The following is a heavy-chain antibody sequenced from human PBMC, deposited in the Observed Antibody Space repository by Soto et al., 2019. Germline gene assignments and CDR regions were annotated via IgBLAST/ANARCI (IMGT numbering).Heavy chain of an antibody. CDR3: ARKMDGSGSYSY. Sequence: ASVKVSCKASGYTFTGYYMHWVRQAPGQGPEWMGWINPNSGGTNYAQKFQGRVTMTRDTSISTAYMELSRLRSDDTAVYYCARKMDGSGSYSYWGQGTLVTVS. V-gene: IGHV1-2*02. CDR2: INPNSGGT. CDR1: GYTFTGYY. J-gene: IGHJ4*02. D-gene: IGHD3-10*01.